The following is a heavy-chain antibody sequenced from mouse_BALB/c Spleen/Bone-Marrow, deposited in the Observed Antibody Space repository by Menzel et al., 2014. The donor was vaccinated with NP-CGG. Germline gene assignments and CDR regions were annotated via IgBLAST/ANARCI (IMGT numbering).Heavy chain of an antibody. CDR1: GFDFSRYW. Sequence: EVQLQQSGGGLVQPGGSLKLSCAASGFDFSRYWMSWVRQAPGKGLEWIGEINPDSSTINYTPSLKDKFIISRDNAKNTLYLQMSKVRSGDTALYYCGTTMITPRDDWGQGATRTIPS. CDR3: GTTMITPRDD. J-gene: IGHJ2*01. D-gene: IGHD2-4*01. V-gene: IGHV4-1*02. CDR2: INPDSSTI.